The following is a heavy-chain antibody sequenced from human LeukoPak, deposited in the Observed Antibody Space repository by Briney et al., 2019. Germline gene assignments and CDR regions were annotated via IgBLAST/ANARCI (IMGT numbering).Heavy chain of an antibody. CDR3: ARADNFGMVNY. V-gene: IGHV4-39*01. J-gene: IGHJ4*02. CDR1: GGSISSSGNY. Sequence: SETLSLTCTVSGGSISSSGNYWVWLRQPPGKGLEWIGSIYYSGSTYYNPSLMSRVTISIETFKNQFSLKLSSVTATDTAVYYCARADNFGMVNYWGQGTLVTVSS. CDR2: IYYSGST. D-gene: IGHD3-3*01.